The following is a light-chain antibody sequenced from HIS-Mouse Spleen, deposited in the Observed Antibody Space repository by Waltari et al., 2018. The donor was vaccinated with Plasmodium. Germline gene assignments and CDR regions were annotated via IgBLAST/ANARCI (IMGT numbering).Light chain of an antibody. Sequence: SYVLTQPPPVSVAPGKTARITCGGKNIGSKSVHWYQQKPGQAPVLVVYDDSDRPPGIPERFSGSNSGNTATLTISRVEAGDEADYYCQVWDSSSDHVVFGGGTKLTVL. V-gene: IGLV3-21*03. CDR1: NIGSKS. J-gene: IGLJ2*01. CDR3: QVWDSSSDHVV. CDR2: DDS.